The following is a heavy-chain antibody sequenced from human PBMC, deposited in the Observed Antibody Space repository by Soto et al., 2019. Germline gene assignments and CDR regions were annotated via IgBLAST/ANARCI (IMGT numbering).Heavy chain of an antibody. CDR1: GGSISGYY. D-gene: IGHD6-13*01. V-gene: IGHV4-59*01. Sequence: SETLSLTCTVSGGSISGYYWNWIRQPPGKGLEWIGYISYIGSASYNPSLKSRVTISVDTSKNQFSLKLSSVTAADTAVYYCARDSYSITWYLHGMDVWGQGTTVTVSS. J-gene: IGHJ6*02. CDR2: ISYIGSA. CDR3: ARDSYSITWYLHGMDV.